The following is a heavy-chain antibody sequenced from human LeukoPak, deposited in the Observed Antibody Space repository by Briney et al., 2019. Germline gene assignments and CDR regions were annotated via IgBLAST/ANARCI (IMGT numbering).Heavy chain of an antibody. J-gene: IGHJ5*02. CDR3: ARLPVDRISDA. Sequence: GGSLRLSCAASGFTFSSYAMTWVRQTPGKGLEWLSYMSGGSSGTIYYRDSVKGRFTISRDNAKNSLYLQMNSLRVEDTAVYYCARLPVDRISDAWGQGTLVTVSS. CDR1: GFTFSSYA. CDR2: MSGGSSGTI. V-gene: IGHV3-48*04.